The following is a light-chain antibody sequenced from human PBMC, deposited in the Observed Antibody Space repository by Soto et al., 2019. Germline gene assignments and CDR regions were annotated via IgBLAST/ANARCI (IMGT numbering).Light chain of an antibody. J-gene: IGKJ1*01. V-gene: IGKV3-15*01. CDR1: QSISNN. CDR2: GAS. CDR3: QQYYSYPRT. Sequence: EIVMTQSPATLSVSPGERATLSCRASQSISNNLAWYQQQPGQTPRLLIYGASTTATGIPARFSGSGTGTDFTLTISCLQSEDFATYYCQQYYSYPRTFGQGTKVDIK.